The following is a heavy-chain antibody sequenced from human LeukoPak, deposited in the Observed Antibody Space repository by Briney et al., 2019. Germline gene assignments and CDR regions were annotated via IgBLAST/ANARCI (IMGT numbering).Heavy chain of an antibody. CDR1: GGSFSGYY. J-gene: IGHJ4*02. Sequence: SETLSLTCAVYGGSFSGYYWSWVRQPPGKGLEWIGEINHSGSTNYNPSLKSRVTISVDTSKNQFSLKLSSLTAADTAVYYCARRRRRGNFDYWGQGTLVTVSS. D-gene: IGHD1-1*01. V-gene: IGHV4-34*01. CDR2: INHSGST. CDR3: ARRRRRGNFDY.